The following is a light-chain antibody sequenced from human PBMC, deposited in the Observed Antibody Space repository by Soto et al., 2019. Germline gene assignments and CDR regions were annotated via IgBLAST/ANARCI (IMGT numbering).Light chain of an antibody. V-gene: IGKV1-27*01. J-gene: IGKJ1*01. CDR3: QNYNRAPWT. CDR1: EDISNY. CDR2: GAS. Sequence: DIQMTQSPSSLSASVGDRVTITCRASEDISNYLAWYQQKPGKVPKLLIYGASTLQSGVPSRFSVSGSWTDFTLTISSLQTEDVATYYCQNYNRAPWTFGQGTKVESK.